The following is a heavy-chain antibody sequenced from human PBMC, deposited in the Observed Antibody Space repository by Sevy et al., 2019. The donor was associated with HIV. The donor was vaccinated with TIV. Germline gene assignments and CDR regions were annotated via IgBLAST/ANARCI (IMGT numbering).Heavy chain of an antibody. CDR3: AKDRAEWELPYDAFDI. CDR2: ISGSGGST. D-gene: IGHD1-26*01. V-gene: IGHV3-23*01. J-gene: IGHJ3*02. CDR1: GFTFSSYA. Sequence: GGSLRLSCAASGFTFSSYAMSWVRQAPGKGLEWVSAISGSGGSTYYADSVKGRFTSSRDNSKNTLYLQMNSLRAEGTAVYYCAKDRAEWELPYDAFDIWGQGTMVTVSS.